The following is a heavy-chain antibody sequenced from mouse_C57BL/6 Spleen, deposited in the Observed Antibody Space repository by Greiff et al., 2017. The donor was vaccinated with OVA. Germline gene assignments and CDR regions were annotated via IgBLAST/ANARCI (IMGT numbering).Heavy chain of an antibody. CDR1: GYTFTSYW. J-gene: IGHJ4*01. V-gene: IGHV1-64*01. CDR2: IHPNSGST. CDR3: ARGDDYGSSPYYAMDY. Sequence: QVQLQQPGAELVKPGASVKLSCKASGYTFTSYWMHWVKQRPGQGLEWLGMIHPNSGSTNYNEKFKSKATLTVDKSSSTAYMQLSSLTSEDSAVYYCARGDDYGSSPYYAMDYWGQGTSVTVSS. D-gene: IGHD1-1*01.